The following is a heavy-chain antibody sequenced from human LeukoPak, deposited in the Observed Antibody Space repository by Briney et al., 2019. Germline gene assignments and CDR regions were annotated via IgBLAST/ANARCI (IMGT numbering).Heavy chain of an antibody. J-gene: IGHJ3*02. D-gene: IGHD6-6*01. CDR1: GFSFSTYG. CDR3: AKGLSKQLRYDAFDI. CDR2: IWYDGSEE. V-gene: IGHV3-33*06. Sequence: GGSLRLSCVASGFSFSTYGMHWVRQAPGKGLEWVALIWYDGSEEYYADSVKGRFTISRDNSKSTVYLQMNSLRGDDTAVYYCAKGLSKQLRYDAFDIWGQGTMVTVSS.